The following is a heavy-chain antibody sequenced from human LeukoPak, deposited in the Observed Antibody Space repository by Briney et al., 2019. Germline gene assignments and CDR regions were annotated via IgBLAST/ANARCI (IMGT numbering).Heavy chain of an antibody. V-gene: IGHV1-18*01. D-gene: IGHD3-22*01. J-gene: IGHJ4*02. Sequence: ASVKVSCKASGYTFTSYGISWVRQAPGQGLEWMGWISAYNGNTNYAQKLQGRVTMTTDTPTSTAYMELRSLRSDDTAVYYCARVGRYYDSSGYWYWGQGTLVTVSS. CDR3: ARVGRYYDSSGYWY. CDR1: GYTFTSYG. CDR2: ISAYNGNT.